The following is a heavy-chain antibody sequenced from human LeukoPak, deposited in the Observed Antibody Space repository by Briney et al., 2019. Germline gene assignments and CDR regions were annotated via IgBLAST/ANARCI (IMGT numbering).Heavy chain of an antibody. Sequence: PSETLSLTCTVSGGSISSSSYYWGWIRQPPGKGLEWIGSIYYSGSTYYNPSLKSRVTISVDTSKNQFSLKLSSETAADTAVYYCARDHEEGRFDYWGQGTLVTVSS. CDR1: GGSISSSSYY. CDR2: IYYSGST. CDR3: ARDHEEGRFDY. J-gene: IGHJ4*02. V-gene: IGHV4-39*07.